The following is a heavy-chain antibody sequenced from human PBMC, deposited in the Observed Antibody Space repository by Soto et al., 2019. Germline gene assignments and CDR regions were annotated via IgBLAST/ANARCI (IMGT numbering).Heavy chain of an antibody. CDR1: GFTFSSYW. Sequence: PGGSLRLSCAASGFTFSSYWMHWVRQAPGKGLVWVSRINSDGSSTSYADSVKGRFTISRDNAKNTLYLQMNSLRAEDTAVYYCARDSNPHYYYDSSGSMASWGQGTLVTVSS. CDR3: ARDSNPHYYYDSSGSMAS. V-gene: IGHV3-74*01. J-gene: IGHJ5*02. CDR2: INSDGSST. D-gene: IGHD3-22*01.